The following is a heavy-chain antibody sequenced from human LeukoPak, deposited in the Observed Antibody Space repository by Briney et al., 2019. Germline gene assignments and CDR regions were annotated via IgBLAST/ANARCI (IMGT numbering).Heavy chain of an antibody. Sequence: SETLSLTCTVSGYSISSNYYRGWIRQPPGKGLEWIGSIYHSGSTYYNPSLKSRVTISVDTSKNQFSLKLSSVTAADTAVYYCARGEMATIEDAFDIWGQGTMVTVSS. CDR3: ARGEMATIEDAFDI. J-gene: IGHJ3*02. V-gene: IGHV4-38-2*02. CDR1: GYSISSNYY. D-gene: IGHD5-24*01. CDR2: IYHSGST.